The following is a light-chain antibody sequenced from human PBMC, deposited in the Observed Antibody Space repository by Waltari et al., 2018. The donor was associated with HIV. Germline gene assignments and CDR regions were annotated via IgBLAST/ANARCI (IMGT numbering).Light chain of an antibody. Sequence: IVMTQSPATLSVSPGGRATLPCRAGQSVSNKLAWYQQKAGQAPRLLIYDASTRATGVPARFSGSGSGTDFTLTISSLQSGDFAIYYCQQYNNWLTFGGGTKVEIK. CDR2: DAS. CDR3: QQYNNWLT. V-gene: IGKV3-15*01. CDR1: QSVSNK. J-gene: IGKJ4*01.